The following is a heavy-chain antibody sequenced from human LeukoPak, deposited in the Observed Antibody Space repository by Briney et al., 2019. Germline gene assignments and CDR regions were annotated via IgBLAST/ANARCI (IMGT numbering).Heavy chain of an antibody. J-gene: IGHJ4*02. CDR3: ARDYCSSPTCYMFHGTPRLED. CDR1: GFTFSSYG. V-gene: IGHV3-30*03. D-gene: IGHD2-2*01. CDR2: ISYDGSKT. Sequence: PGGSLRLSCAASGFTFSSYGMHWVRQAPGKGLEWVAVISYDGSKTYYAESLKGRFTISRDNSKNTLDLQMHSLGAEDTAVYYCARDYCSSPTCYMFHGTPRLEDWGQGTLVTVSS.